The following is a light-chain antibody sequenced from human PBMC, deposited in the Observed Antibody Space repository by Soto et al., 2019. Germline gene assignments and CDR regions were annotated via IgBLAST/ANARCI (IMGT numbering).Light chain of an antibody. CDR2: SAS. J-gene: IGKJ3*01. CDR1: QDVGYF. Sequence: DIPMTQSPSSLSASVGDRATITCRASQDVGYFLTWYQQRPGKVPKLIIYSASSLFSGDPSRFSGSGSGTDFTLTIVNLQPDDVAGYYCQKYDSAPFTFGPGNRVEIK. V-gene: IGKV1-27*01. CDR3: QKYDSAPFT.